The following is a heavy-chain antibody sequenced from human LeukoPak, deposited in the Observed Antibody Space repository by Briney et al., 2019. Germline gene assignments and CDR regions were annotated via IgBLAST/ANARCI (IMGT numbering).Heavy chain of an antibody. V-gene: IGHV1-46*01. CDR2: INPSGGST. CDR1: GYTFTGYY. D-gene: IGHD2-8*01. CDR3: ARGANYCTNGVCSLFY. J-gene: IGHJ4*02. Sequence: ASVKVSCKASGYTFTGYYMHWVRQAPGQGLEWMGIINPSGGSTSYAQKFQGRVTMTRDTSTSTVYMELSSLRSEDTAVYYCARGANYCTNGVCSLFYWGQGTLVTVSS.